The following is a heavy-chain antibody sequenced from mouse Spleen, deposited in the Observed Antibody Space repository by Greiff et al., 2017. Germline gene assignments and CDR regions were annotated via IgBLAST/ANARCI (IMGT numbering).Heavy chain of an antibody. CDR1: GYTFTSYW. J-gene: IGHJ1*01. CDR3: AREELGYDYDWYFDV. CDR2: IDPNSGGT. V-gene: IGHV1-72*01. Sequence: VQLQQPGAELVKPGASVKLSCKASGYTFTSYWMHWVKQRPGRGLEWIGRIDPNSGGTKYNEKFKSKATLTVDKPSSTAYLQLSSLTSEDSAVYYCAREELGYDYDWYFDVWGAGTTVTVSS. D-gene: IGHD2-4*01.